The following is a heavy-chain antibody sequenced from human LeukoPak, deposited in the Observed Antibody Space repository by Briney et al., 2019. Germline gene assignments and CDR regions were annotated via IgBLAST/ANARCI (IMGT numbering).Heavy chain of an antibody. V-gene: IGHV4-59*06. CDR2: IYYSGST. CDR1: GGSISSYY. Sequence: SETLSLTCTVSGGSISSYYWSWIRQHPGKGLEWIGYIYYSGSTYYNPSLKSRVTISVDTSKNQFSLKLSSVTAADTAVYYCARDSRRDSSGWSFDYWGQGTLVTVSS. CDR3: ARDSRRDSSGWSFDY. J-gene: IGHJ4*02. D-gene: IGHD6-19*01.